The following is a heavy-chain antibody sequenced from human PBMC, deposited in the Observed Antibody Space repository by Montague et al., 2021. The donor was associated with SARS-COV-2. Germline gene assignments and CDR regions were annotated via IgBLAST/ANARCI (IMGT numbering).Heavy chain of an antibody. V-gene: IGHV4-38-2*02. J-gene: IGHJ3*02. Sequence: SETLSLTCTVSGVSIGSGDYWGWIRPPPGKGLEWIGSIYHSGTTYYNPXXEGRLTMSIDTSKNQFSLRLTSVTAADTAVFFCVREKAGGLRNVFDIWGQGTTVTVSS. CDR1: GVSIGSGDY. CDR3: VREKAGGLRNVFDI. CDR2: IYHSGTT.